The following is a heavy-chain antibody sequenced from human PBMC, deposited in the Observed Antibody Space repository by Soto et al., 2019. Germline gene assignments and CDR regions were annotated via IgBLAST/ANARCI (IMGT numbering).Heavy chain of an antibody. D-gene: IGHD2-15*01. Sequence: EVQLVDSGGGFVKPGGSLRLSCEASGFSVSKAWMNWVRQAPGKGLEWVGRIKTRDEGETTNYAAPVKGRFTISRDDSKNTLYLQMNSLKTEDTAVYYCTTGSVEGFWGQGTTVTVSS. CDR3: TTGSVEGF. CDR2: IKTRDEGETT. V-gene: IGHV3-15*07. J-gene: IGHJ6*02. CDR1: GFSVSKAW.